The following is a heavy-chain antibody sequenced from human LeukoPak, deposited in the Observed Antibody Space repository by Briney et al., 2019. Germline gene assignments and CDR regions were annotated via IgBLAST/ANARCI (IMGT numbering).Heavy chain of an antibody. V-gene: IGHV3-23*01. Sequence: GGSLRLSCAASGFTFSSYAMSWVRQAPGKGLEWVSAISGSGGSTYYADSVKGRFTISRDNSKNTLYLQMNNLRAEDTAVYYCAKGLEQLVDLGSDYWGQGTLVTVSS. D-gene: IGHD6-13*01. J-gene: IGHJ4*02. CDR1: GFTFSSYA. CDR2: ISGSGGST. CDR3: AKGLEQLVDLGSDY.